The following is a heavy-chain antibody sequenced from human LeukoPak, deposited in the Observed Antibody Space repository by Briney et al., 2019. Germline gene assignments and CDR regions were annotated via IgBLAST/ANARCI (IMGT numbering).Heavy chain of an antibody. V-gene: IGHV1-8*02. Sequence: ASVKVSCKASGYTFTNYGISWVRQAPGQGLEWMGWMNPNSGNTGYAQKFQGRVTMTRNTSISTAYMELSSPRSEDTAVYYCARAGGYCGRISCPYYFDYWGQGSLVAVSS. CDR2: MNPNSGNT. J-gene: IGHJ4*02. CDR1: GYTFTNYG. D-gene: IGHD2-15*01. CDR3: ARAGGYCGRISCPYYFDY.